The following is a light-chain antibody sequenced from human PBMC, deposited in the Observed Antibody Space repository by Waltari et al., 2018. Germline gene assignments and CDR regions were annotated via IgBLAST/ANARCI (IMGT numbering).Light chain of an antibody. CDR3: QQFNDWPRT. Sequence: QSPATLSVSQGERATLSCRASQSISINMVWYQQRPGQAPRLLIYEASMRATDIPARFSGSGSGTEFTLTISSVQSEDAAVYYCQQFNDWPRTFGQGTKVEIK. J-gene: IGKJ1*01. CDR1: QSISIN. V-gene: IGKV3-15*01. CDR2: EAS.